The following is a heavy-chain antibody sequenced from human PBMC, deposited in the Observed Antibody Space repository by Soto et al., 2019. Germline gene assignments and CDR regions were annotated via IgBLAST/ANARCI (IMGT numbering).Heavy chain of an antibody. D-gene: IGHD3-22*01. V-gene: IGHV1-69*12. CDR2: IIPIFGTA. CDR3: ARDRRVWDSSDTFDY. J-gene: IGHJ4*02. Sequence: QVQLVQSGAEVKKPGSSVKVSCKASGGTFSSYAISWVRQAPGQGLEWMGGIIPIFGTANYAQKFQGRVTTXXDXSXXRACMEVGSLRSEDTAVYYCARDRRVWDSSDTFDYWGQGTLVTVSS. CDR1: GGTFSSYA.